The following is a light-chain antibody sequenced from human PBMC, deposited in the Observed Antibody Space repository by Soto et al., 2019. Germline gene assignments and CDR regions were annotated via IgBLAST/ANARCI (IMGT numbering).Light chain of an antibody. Sequence: TQMTQSPSSLYASVEHTVTVTCRSSQDVGRWLSWYREKPGKAPKLLIYAASSLQSGVPARFSGSGSGTDFTHTISSLQPEDFATYYCQQSYSTPATFGQGTRLEI. CDR2: AAS. CDR1: QDVGRW. CDR3: QQSYSTPAT. J-gene: IGKJ5*01. V-gene: IGKV1-39*01.